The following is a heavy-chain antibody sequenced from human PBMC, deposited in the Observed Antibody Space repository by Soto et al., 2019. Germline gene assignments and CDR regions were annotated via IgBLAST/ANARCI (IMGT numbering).Heavy chain of an antibody. J-gene: IGHJ6*02. Sequence: RASVKVSCKASGYTFTSYGISWVRQAPGQGLEWMGWISAYNGNTNYAQKLQGRVTMTTDTSTSTAYMELRSLRSDDTAVYYCASHQTIAARTIYYYGMDVWGQGTTVTVSS. D-gene: IGHD6-6*01. V-gene: IGHV1-18*04. CDR2: ISAYNGNT. CDR3: ASHQTIAARTIYYYGMDV. CDR1: GYTFTSYG.